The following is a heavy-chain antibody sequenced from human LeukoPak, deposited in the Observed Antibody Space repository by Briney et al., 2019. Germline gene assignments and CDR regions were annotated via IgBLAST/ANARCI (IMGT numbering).Heavy chain of an antibody. CDR2: INPNSGGT. D-gene: IGHD6-13*01. Sequence: ASVKVSCKASGYTFTGYYMHWVRQAPGQGLEWMGWINPNSGGTNYAQKFQGWVTMTRDTSISTAYIELSRLRSDDTAVYYCARDVEYSSSWYDYWGQGTLVTVSS. V-gene: IGHV1-2*04. CDR1: GYTFTGYY. CDR3: ARDVEYSSSWYDY. J-gene: IGHJ4*02.